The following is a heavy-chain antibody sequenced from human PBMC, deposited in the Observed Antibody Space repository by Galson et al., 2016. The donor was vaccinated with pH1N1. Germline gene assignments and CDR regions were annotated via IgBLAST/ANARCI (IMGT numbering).Heavy chain of an antibody. CDR1: GGTFSTYV. CDR3: APGGDDYGGNPHWFDP. CDR2: IVPITGVT. D-gene: IGHD4-23*01. Sequence: SVKVSCKASGGTFSTYVIIWVRQAPGQGLEWMGRIVPITGVTNYAQKFQDRVTITADESTSTAYMESSSLRSEDTGVYYCAPGGDDYGGNPHWFDPWGQGTLVTVSS. J-gene: IGHJ5*02. V-gene: IGHV1-69*04.